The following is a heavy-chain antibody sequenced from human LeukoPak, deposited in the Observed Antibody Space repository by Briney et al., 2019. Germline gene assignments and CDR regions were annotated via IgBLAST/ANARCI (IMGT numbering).Heavy chain of an antibody. Sequence: PGGSLRLSCAASGFTVSSYWMSWVRQAPGKGLEWVANIKQDGSEKYYVDSVKGRFTISRDNAKNSLYLQMNSLRAEDTALYYCARDHFGQNDWYFDLWGRGTLVTVSS. J-gene: IGHJ2*01. V-gene: IGHV3-7*05. D-gene: IGHD3-10*01. CDR2: IKQDGSEK. CDR1: GFTVSSYW. CDR3: ARDHFGQNDWYFDL.